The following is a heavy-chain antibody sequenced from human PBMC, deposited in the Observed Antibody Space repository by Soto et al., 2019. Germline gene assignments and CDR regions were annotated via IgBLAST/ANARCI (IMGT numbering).Heavy chain of an antibody. CDR3: ASWFYQNTPFY. J-gene: IGHJ4*02. D-gene: IGHD3-10*01. CDR1: GFTVSSNY. V-gene: IGHV3-53*01. Sequence: EVQLVEAGGGLIQPGGSLRLSCAASGFTVSSNYMSWVRQAPGKGLEWVSVIYSGGSTYYADSVKGRFTISRDNSKNTLYLQMNSLRAEDTAVYYCASWFYQNTPFYWGQGTLVTVSS. CDR2: IYSGGST.